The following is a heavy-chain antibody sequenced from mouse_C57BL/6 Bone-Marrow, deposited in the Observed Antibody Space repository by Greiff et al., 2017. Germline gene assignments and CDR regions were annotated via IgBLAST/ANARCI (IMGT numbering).Heavy chain of an antibody. V-gene: IGHV1-59*01. CDR2: IDPSDSYT. CDR1: GYTFTSYW. D-gene: IGHD2-3*01. Sequence: QVQLKQPGAELVMPGTSVKLSCKASGYTFTSYWMHWVKQRPGQGLEWIGVIDPSDSYTNYNQKFKGKATLTVDTSSSTAYMQLSSLTSEDSAVYYGARDGYYCFAYWGQGTLVTVSA. J-gene: IGHJ3*01. CDR3: ARDGYYCFAY.